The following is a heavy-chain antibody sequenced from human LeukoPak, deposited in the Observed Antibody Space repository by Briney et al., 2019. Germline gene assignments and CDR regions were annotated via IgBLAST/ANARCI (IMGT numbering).Heavy chain of an antibody. CDR2: INCNRGDT. CDR3: ARDSLAESTWALDS. CDR1: GYTFTGYF. J-gene: IGHJ4*02. Sequence: ASVKVSCKASGYTFTGYFIHWVRQAPGQGLEWMGWINCNRGDTKYAETFQGRVTMSRDTSTSTVYMDLSGLTSDDTALYFCARDSLAESTWALDSWGQGTLVTVSS. D-gene: IGHD3-16*01. V-gene: IGHV1-2*02.